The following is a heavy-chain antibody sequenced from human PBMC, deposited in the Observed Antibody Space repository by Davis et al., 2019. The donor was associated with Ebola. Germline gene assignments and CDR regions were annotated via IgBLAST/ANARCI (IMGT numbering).Heavy chain of an antibody. CDR3: ARGGVGAKPSDY. V-gene: IGHV1-18*01. CDR1: GYTFTSYG. CDR2: ISTYNGNT. J-gene: IGHJ4*02. Sequence: ASVKVSCKASGYTFTSYGISWVRQAPGQGLEWMGWISTYNGNTNYAEKFQGRVTMTRDTSISTAYMELSRLRSDDTAVYYCARGGVGAKPSDYWGQGTLVTVSS. D-gene: IGHD1-26*01.